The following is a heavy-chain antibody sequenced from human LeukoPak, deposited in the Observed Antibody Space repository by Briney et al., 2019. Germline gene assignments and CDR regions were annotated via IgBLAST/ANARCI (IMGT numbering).Heavy chain of an antibody. J-gene: IGHJ4*02. D-gene: IGHD4-17*01. V-gene: IGHV1-24*01. Sequence: ASVKVSCKVSGYTLTELSMHWVGQAPGKGPEWMGGFDAEDGETIYAQKFQGRVTMTEDTSTDTAYIELSSLRSEDTAVHYCATAVTYTVTTAFDYWGQGTLVTVSS. CDR2: FDAEDGET. CDR1: GYTLTELS. CDR3: ATAVTYTVTTAFDY.